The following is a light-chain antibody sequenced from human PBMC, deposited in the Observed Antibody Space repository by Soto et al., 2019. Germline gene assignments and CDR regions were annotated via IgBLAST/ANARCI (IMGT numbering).Light chain of an antibody. J-gene: IGLJ1*01. CDR1: GSDIAGYNY. Sequence: QSALTQPASVSGSLGQSITISCTGTGSDIAGYNYISWYQQLPGKAPKLMIYEVTIRPSGISNRFSGSKSGNTASLTISGLQAEDEADYFCTSFTSTSSFYVFGTGTKVTVL. V-gene: IGLV2-14*01. CDR2: EVT. CDR3: TSFTSTSSFYV.